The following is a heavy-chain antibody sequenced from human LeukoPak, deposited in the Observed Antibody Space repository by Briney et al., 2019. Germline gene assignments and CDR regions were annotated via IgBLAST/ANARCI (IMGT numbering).Heavy chain of an antibody. J-gene: IGHJ4*02. CDR1: GFTFSSYG. D-gene: IGHD1-26*01. V-gene: IGHV3-33*01. CDR2: IWYDGSNK. CDR3: ARDGGELIPAGVDY. Sequence: GGSLRLSCAASGFTFSSYGMHWVRQAPGKGLEWVAVIWYDGSNKYYADSVKGRFTISRDNSKNTLYLQMNSLRAEDTAVYYCARDGGELIPAGVDYWGQGTLVTVSS.